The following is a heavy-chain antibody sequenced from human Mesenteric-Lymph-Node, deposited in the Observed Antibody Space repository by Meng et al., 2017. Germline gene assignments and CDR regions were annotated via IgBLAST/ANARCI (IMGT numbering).Heavy chain of an antibody. J-gene: IGHJ4*02. Sequence: QLHLMQSGAEVENPWAFVRFSCKASGYTVTHYGISWIRQAPGQGLEWMGWISCYNGDTNSAQKFQGKVTMTTDTSTSTAYMDLRSLRSDDTAVYYCARDPSNTSGRYAYFDYWGQGTLVTVSS. CDR3: ARDPSNTSGRYAYFDY. V-gene: IGHV1-18*01. CDR1: GYTVTHYG. D-gene: IGHD6-19*01. CDR2: ISCYNGDT.